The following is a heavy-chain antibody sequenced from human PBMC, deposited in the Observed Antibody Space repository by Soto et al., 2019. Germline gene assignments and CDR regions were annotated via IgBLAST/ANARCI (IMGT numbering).Heavy chain of an antibody. J-gene: IGHJ5*01. Sequence: GGSQGLSSTASGFNFGSYAMSWVRQAPGKGLEWVSSISGSGGTTYYADSVEGRFTIHRDNSRNTLYLKMNSLRAEDTAVYYCARQYGDYDILTGYSQNWFDPWGQGTLVTVSS. CDR1: GFNFGSYA. CDR3: ARQYGDYDILTGYSQNWFDP. CDR2: ISGSGGTT. V-gene: IGHV3-23*01. D-gene: IGHD3-9*01.